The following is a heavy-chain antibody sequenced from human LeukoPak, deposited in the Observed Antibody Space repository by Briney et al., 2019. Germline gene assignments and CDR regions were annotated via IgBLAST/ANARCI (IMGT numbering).Heavy chain of an antibody. CDR2: INPSGGST. V-gene: IGHV1-46*01. D-gene: IGHD6-13*01. CDR3: ARDLVPSIAAAGTLFY. CDR1: GYTFTSYY. Sequence: GASVKVPCKASGYTFTSYYMHWVRQAPGQGLEWMGIINPSGGSTSYAQKFQGRVTMTRDTSTSTVYMELSSLRSEDTAVYYCARDLVPSIAAAGTLFYWGQGTLVTVSS. J-gene: IGHJ4*02.